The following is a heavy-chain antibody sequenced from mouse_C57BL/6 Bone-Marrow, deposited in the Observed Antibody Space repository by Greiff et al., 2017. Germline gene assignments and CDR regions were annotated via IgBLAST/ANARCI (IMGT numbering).Heavy chain of an antibody. J-gene: IGHJ2*01. CDR1: GFTFSNYW. V-gene: IGHV6-3*01. D-gene: IGHD2-3*01. CDR3: TRSFYDGLYYFDY. CDR2: IRLKSDNYAT. Sequence: EVKLEESGGGLVQPGGSMKLSCVASGFTFSNYWMNWVRQSPEKGLEWVAQIRLKSDNYATHYAESVKGRFTISRDDSKSSVYLQMNNLRAEDTGIYYCTRSFYDGLYYFDYWGQGTTLTVSS.